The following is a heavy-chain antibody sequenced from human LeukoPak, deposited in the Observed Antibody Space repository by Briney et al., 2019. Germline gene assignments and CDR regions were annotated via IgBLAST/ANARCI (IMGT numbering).Heavy chain of an antibody. CDR2: IYTGVTA. J-gene: IGHJ4*02. Sequence: GGSLRLSCAASGFTVSNNYMTWVRQAPGKGLEWVSIIYTGVTAYHADSVRGRFTISRDNSKNTLYLQMSSLRAEDTALYYCARVASRAFDYWGQGALVTVSS. V-gene: IGHV3-66*01. CDR1: GFTVSNNY. CDR3: ARVASRAFDY.